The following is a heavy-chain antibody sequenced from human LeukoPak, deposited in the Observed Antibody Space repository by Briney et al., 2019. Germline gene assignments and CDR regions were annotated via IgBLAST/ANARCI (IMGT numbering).Heavy chain of an antibody. CDR3: ATGSRSVLPWFGEFDY. D-gene: IGHD3-10*01. V-gene: IGHV1-24*01. CDR1: GYTLTELS. Sequence: ASVKVSCKVSGYTLTELSMHWVRQAPGKGLEWTGGFDPEDGETIHAQKFQGRVTMTEDTSTDTAYMELSSLRSEDTAVYYCATGSRSVLPWFGEFDYWSQGTLVTVSS. J-gene: IGHJ4*02. CDR2: FDPEDGET.